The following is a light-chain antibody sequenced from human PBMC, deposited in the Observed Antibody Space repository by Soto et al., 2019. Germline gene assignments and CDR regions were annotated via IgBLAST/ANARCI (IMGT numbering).Light chain of an antibody. J-gene: IGLJ1*01. V-gene: IGLV2-8*01. CDR3: SSFAGSNNFPYV. CDR2: EMN. CDR1: SSDVCAYDY. Sequence: QSVLAQPPAASGSPGQSVTISCTGSSSDVCAYDYVSWYQQHPSKAPRLIIYEMNKRPSGVPDRFSGSKSGNTASLTVSGLQAEDEADYYCSSFAGSNNFPYVFGTGTKVTVL.